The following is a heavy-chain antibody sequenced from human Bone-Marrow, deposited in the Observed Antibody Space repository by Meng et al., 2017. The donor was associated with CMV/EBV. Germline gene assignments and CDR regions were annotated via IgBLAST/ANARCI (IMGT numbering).Heavy chain of an antibody. V-gene: IGHV4-39*07. J-gene: IGHJ4*02. Sequence: QLQHSRQDLINPSVTLSLTCTVSGGSISSSSYYWGWIRQPPGKGLEWIGSIYYSGSTYYNPSLKSRVTISVDTSKNQFSLKLSSVTAADTAVYYCARDEPQGVTPSKFDYWGQGTLVTVSS. CDR2: IYYSGST. CDR3: ARDEPQGVTPSKFDY. D-gene: IGHD4-23*01. CDR1: GGSISSSSYY.